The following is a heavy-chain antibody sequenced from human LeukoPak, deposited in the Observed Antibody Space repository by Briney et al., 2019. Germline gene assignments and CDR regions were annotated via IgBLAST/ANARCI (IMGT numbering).Heavy chain of an antibody. J-gene: IGHJ3*02. CDR2: LWRDASLK. Sequence: PGRSLRLSCAASGLILRSNIMPWVRQTPGKGLEWVAVLWRDASLKSYLDSVKGRFIISRDNSKNTLYLEMNNLRADDTAVYYCVREEDGFDIWGRGTMVTVSS. CDR1: GLILRSNI. V-gene: IGHV3-33*01. CDR3: VREEDGFDI.